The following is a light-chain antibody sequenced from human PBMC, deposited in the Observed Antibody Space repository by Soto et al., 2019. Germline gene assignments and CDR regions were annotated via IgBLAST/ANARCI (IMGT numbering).Light chain of an antibody. CDR2: GAS. J-gene: IGKJ2*01. Sequence: EIVMTQSPATLSVSPGERATLSCRASQSVSTNLAWYQQKPGQSPRLLIYGASTRATGIPARFSGSGSETEFTLTIGSLQSEDFAVYYCQQYTNWPPYTFGQGTNLEIK. CDR1: QSVSTN. V-gene: IGKV3-15*01. CDR3: QQYTNWPPYT.